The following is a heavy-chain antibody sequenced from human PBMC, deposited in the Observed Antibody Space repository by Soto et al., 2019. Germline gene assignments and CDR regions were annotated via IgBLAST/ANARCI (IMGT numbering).Heavy chain of an antibody. J-gene: IGHJ4*02. D-gene: IGHD2-15*01. Sequence: QLQLQESGPGLVKPSETLSLTCTVSGGSISSSSYYWGWIRQPPGKGLEWIGSIYYSGSTSYNPPLKSRVTISVDTSKNQFSLKLSSVTAADTAVYYCARHTPAISISDHWGQGTLVTVSS. CDR2: IYYSGST. V-gene: IGHV4-39*01. CDR3: ARHTPAISISDH. CDR1: GGSISSSSYY.